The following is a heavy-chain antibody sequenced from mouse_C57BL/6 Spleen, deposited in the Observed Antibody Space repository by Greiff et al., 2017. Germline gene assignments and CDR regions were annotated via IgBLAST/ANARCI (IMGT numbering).Heavy chain of an antibody. V-gene: IGHV1-54*01. CDR3: ARTGDY. CDR1: GYAFTNYL. Sequence: VQLQQSGAELVRPGTSVKVSCKASGYAFTNYLIEWVKQRPGQGLEWIGVINPGSGGTNYNEKFKGKATLTADKSSSTAYMQLSSLTSEDSAVYFCARTGDYWGHGTTLTVSS. D-gene: IGHD4-1*01. J-gene: IGHJ2*01. CDR2: INPGSGGT.